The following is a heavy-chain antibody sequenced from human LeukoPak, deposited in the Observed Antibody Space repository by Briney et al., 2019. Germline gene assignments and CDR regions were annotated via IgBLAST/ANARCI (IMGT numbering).Heavy chain of an antibody. CDR2: IFHSGSS. CDR3: ARELWFVNAPGSWFDP. Sequence: SETLSLTCAVSGDSISSGDYSWSWIRQPSGKGLEWIGYIFHSGSSYYNPSLKSRVTISVDKSKKPFSLRLTSVTAADTAVYYCARELWFVNAPGSWFDPWGQGTLVTVSS. CDR1: GDSISSGDYS. D-gene: IGHD3-10*01. V-gene: IGHV4-30-2*01. J-gene: IGHJ5*02.